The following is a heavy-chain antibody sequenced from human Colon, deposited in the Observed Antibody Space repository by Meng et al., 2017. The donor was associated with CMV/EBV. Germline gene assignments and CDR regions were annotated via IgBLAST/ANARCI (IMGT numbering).Heavy chain of an antibody. D-gene: IGHD2-2*01. J-gene: IGHJ4*02. CDR2: IGATGPYD. V-gene: IGHV3-21*06. CDR3: ARDAYEGFCSSTSCRSY. CDR1: TFSDYS. Sequence: TFSDYSMNWVSQAPGKGLEWVSSIGATGPYDYHEDSVKGRFTISRDNAKNLLYLQMNSLRAEDTAVYYCARDAYEGFCSSTSCRSYWGQGTLVTVSS.